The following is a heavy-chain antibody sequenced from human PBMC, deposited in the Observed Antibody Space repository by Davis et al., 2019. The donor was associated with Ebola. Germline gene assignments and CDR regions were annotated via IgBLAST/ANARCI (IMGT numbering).Heavy chain of an antibody. CDR2: IRRAGDT. CDR1: GFTFSTYD. J-gene: IGHJ6*04. Sequence: GESLKISCAASGFTFSTYDMHWVRQTTEKGLEWVSAIRRAGDTHYLDSVKGRFTIPIENAKNSLYLQMNSLRAGDTAVYYCIRDPAGHGMDVWGKGTTVIVSS. V-gene: IGHV3-13*01. CDR3: IRDPAGHGMDV. D-gene: IGHD3-10*01.